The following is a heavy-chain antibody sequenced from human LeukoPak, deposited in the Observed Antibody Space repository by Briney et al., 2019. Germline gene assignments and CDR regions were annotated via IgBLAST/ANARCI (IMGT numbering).Heavy chain of an antibody. D-gene: IGHD6-19*01. CDR1: GGSFSGYY. CDR3: ARGLRYSSGWYGPQHY. Sequence: PSETLSLTCAVYGGSFSGYYWSWIRQPPGKGLEWIGEINHCGSTNYNPSLKSRVTISVDTSKNQFSLKLSSVTAADTAVYYCARGLRYSSGWYGPQHYWGQGTLVTVSS. V-gene: IGHV4-34*01. J-gene: IGHJ4*02. CDR2: INHCGST.